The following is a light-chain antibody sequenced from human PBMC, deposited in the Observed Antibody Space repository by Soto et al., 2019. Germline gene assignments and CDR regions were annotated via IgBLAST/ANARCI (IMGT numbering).Light chain of an antibody. V-gene: IGKV3-20*01. Sequence: EIVLTQSPGTLSVSPGDKATHSCRASQSVTSSYLAWYQQKPAQAPRLLIYGASSRATGIPDRFSGSGSGTDFTLTINRVEPEDFAVYYCQQYGSSHLTFGGGTKVDIK. J-gene: IGKJ4*01. CDR1: QSVTSSY. CDR3: QQYGSSHLT. CDR2: GAS.